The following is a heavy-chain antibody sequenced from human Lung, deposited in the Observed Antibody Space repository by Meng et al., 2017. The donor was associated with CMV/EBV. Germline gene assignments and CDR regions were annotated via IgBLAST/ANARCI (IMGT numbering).Heavy chain of an antibody. Sequence: GGSLRLXCAASGFPFGHYWMHWVRQVPGKGLVWVSRINNDGSSPQYADSVRGRFTISRDNGKNTLYLQMHSLTAEDTAVYYCGRDHYGDYYFDKWGKGTLVTVSS. V-gene: IGHV3-74*03. CDR1: GFPFGHYW. CDR2: INNDGSSP. J-gene: IGHJ4*02. D-gene: IGHD4-17*01. CDR3: GRDHYGDYYFDK.